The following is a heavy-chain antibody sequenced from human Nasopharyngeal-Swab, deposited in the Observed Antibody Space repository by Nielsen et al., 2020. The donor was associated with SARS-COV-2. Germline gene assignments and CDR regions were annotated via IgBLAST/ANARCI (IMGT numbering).Heavy chain of an antibody. CDR2: IIPILGIA. V-gene: IGHV1-69*04. Sequence: SVKVSCKASGGTFSSYAISWVRQAPGQGLEWMGRIIPILGIANYAQKFQGRVTLTADKSTSTAYMELSSLRSEDTAGYYCARRSDCSGGSCYSLYYYYGMDVWGQGTTVTVSS. D-gene: IGHD2-15*01. CDR3: ARRSDCSGGSCYSLYYYYGMDV. CDR1: GGTFSSYA. J-gene: IGHJ6*02.